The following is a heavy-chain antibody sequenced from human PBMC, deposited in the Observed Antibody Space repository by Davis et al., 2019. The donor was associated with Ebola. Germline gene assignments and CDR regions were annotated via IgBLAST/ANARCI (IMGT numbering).Heavy chain of an antibody. Sequence: SVKVSCKASGGTFSSYAISWVRQAPGQGLEWMGGIIPILGIANYAQKFQGRVTITADKSTSTAYMELRSLRSDDTAVYYCARDRRIDPFDYWGQGTLVTVSS. CDR1: GGTFSSYA. V-gene: IGHV1-69*10. CDR2: IIPILGIA. J-gene: IGHJ4*02. CDR3: ARDRRIDPFDY. D-gene: IGHD1-26*01.